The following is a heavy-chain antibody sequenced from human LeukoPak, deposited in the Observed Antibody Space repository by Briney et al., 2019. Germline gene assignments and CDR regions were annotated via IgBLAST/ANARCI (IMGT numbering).Heavy chain of an antibody. J-gene: IGHJ4*02. V-gene: IGHV3-30*18. Sequence: GGSLRLSCAASGFTFSSYGMHWVRQAPGKGLEWVAFISYDGSNKYYADSVKGRFTISRDNSKNTLYLQMNSLRAEDTAVYYCAKPAGVAYRNFDYWGQGTLVTVSS. D-gene: IGHD2-15*01. CDR1: GFTFSSYG. CDR2: ISYDGSNK. CDR3: AKPAGVAYRNFDY.